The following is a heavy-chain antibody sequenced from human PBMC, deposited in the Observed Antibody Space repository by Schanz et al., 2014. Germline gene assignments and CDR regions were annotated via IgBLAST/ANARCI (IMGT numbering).Heavy chain of an antibody. Sequence: QVQLVQSGAEVKKPGASVKVSCKSSGGTFSSYAISWVRQAPGQGLEWMGRIIPILGIATYAQKFQGRLTITADKSTSTVYMDVSSLRSEDTAVYYCASSGAGYSSSWDFDYWGQGTLVTVSS. CDR1: GGTFSSYA. D-gene: IGHD6-13*01. CDR3: ASSGAGYSSSWDFDY. J-gene: IGHJ4*02. V-gene: IGHV1-69*09. CDR2: IIPILGIA.